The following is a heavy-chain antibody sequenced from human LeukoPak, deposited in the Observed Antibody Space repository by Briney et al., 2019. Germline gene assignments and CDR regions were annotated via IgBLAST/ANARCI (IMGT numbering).Heavy chain of an antibody. CDR2: IYYSGST. J-gene: IGHJ6*03. CDR1: DGSISSYY. V-gene: IGHV4-59*01. Sequence: TETLSLTCTVSDGSISSYYWSWIRQPPGKGLEWIGYIYYSGSTNYNPSLKSRVSISVDTSKNQFSLKLSSVTAADTAVYYCARDKTEGYYYYYMDVWGKGTTVTVSS. CDR3: ARDKTEGYYYYYMDV. D-gene: IGHD1-14*01.